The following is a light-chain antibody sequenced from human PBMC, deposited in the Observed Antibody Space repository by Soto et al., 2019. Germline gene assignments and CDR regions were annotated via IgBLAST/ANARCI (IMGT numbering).Light chain of an antibody. Sequence: EIVWTQSPATLSLSPGERATLSCRASQSVSSYLAWYQQKPGQAPRLPMYDVSNRATGIPARFSGSGSGTDFTLTISSLESEDFAVYYCQQRSNWPITFGQGTRLEIK. V-gene: IGKV3-11*01. CDR2: DVS. CDR1: QSVSSY. J-gene: IGKJ5*01. CDR3: QQRSNWPIT.